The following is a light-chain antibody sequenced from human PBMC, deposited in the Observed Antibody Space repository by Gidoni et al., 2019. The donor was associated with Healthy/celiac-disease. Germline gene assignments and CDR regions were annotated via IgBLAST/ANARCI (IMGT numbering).Light chain of an antibody. Sequence: DIQMTQSPSSRSASVGDRVSITCRASQSISMYLHWYQQKPGKAPQGLIYAASSLQSGVPSRFSGSGSGTDFTLTISSLQPEDFATYFCKQSYSTPYTFGQGTKLEIK. CDR3: KQSYSTPYT. J-gene: IGKJ2*01. CDR1: QSISMY. CDR2: AAS. V-gene: IGKV1-39*01.